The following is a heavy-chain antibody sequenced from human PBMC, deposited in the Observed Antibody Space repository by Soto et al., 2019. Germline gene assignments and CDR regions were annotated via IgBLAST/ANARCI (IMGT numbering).Heavy chain of an antibody. CDR1: GFSVSSTY. V-gene: IGHV3-53*01. Sequence: SGGSLRLSCAASGFSVSSTYMSWVRQPPGKGLEWVSTLSDDGRSHYADSVTGRFSVSRDNSKNTLYLHMSGLRADDTAIYYCSRDFTSGGYDFRGQGTQVTVSS. J-gene: IGHJ4*02. CDR2: LSDDGRS. D-gene: IGHD5-12*01. CDR3: SRDFTSGGYDF.